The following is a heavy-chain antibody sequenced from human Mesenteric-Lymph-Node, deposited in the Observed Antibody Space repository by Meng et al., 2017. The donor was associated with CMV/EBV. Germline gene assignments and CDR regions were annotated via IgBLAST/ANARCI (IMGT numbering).Heavy chain of an antibody. D-gene: IGHD2-2*01. CDR3: ARGAEYQLPRPFDY. V-gene: IGHV4-61*01. Sequence: SETLSLTCTVSGGSVSSGSYYWSWIRQPPGKGLEWIGYIYYSGSTNYNPSLKSRVTISVDTSKNQFSLKLSSVTAADTGVYFCARGAEYQLPRPFDYWGQGTLVTVSS. J-gene: IGHJ4*02. CDR2: IYYSGST. CDR1: GGSVSSGSYY.